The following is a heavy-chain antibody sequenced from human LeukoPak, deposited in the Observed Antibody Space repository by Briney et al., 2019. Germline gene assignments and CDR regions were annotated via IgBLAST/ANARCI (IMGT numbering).Heavy chain of an antibody. CDR3: ARDGGYFDWPRPRPGKYYFDY. CDR1: GYTFSNYG. CDR2: ISVYTGYT. J-gene: IGHJ4*02. V-gene: IGHV1-18*01. Sequence: ASVKVSCKASGYTFSNYGVTWVRQAPGQGLEWMGWISVYTGYTNYAQNFQGRVTMTTDTSTNTAYMELRSLTSDDTAVYFCARDGGYFDWPRPRPGKYYFDYWGQGTLVTVAS. D-gene: IGHD3-9*01.